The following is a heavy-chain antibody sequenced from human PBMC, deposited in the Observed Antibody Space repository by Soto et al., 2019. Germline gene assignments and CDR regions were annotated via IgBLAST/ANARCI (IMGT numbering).Heavy chain of an antibody. D-gene: IGHD3-10*01. CDR1: GFNFDAYA. CDR3: ARGRYYDSPQDL. Sequence: LRLSCTPFGFNFDAYAMSWVRQAPGKGLEWVSAVTATAESAYYTDSVRGRFIITRDNSDNMLYLQMSSLRVEDTAIYSCARGRYYDSPQDLRGRGNQVTV. V-gene: IGHV3-23*01. J-gene: IGHJ5*02. CDR2: VTATAESA.